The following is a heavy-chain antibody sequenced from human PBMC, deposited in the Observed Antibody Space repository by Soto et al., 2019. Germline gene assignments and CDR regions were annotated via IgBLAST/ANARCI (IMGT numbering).Heavy chain of an antibody. CDR3: ARAVTWGLDV. J-gene: IGHJ6*02. V-gene: IGHV3-48*02. CDR1: GFTFSLYS. D-gene: IGHD3-10*01. CDR2: ISRSSTGI. Sequence: EAQLVESGGGLVRPGGSLRLSCAASGFTFSLYSMSWVRQAPGKGLEWVSYISRSSTGIHYADSVKGRFTISRDDATNSMHLQMNSLRDGDTAVYYCARAVTWGLDVWGQGTTVSISS.